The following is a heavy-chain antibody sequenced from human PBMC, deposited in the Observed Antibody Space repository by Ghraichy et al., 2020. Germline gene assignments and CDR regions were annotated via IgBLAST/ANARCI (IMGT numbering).Heavy chain of an antibody. CDR3: ARGETWNWYFDL. D-gene: IGHD5-12*01. J-gene: IGHJ2*01. V-gene: IGHV4-59*01. Sequence: SQTLSLTCTVSGGSISSYYWSWIRQPPGKGLEWIGYIYYSGSTNYNPSLKSRVTISVDTSKNQFSLKLSSVTAADTAVYYCARGETWNWYFDLWGRGTLVTVSS. CDR1: GGSISSYY. CDR2: IYYSGST.